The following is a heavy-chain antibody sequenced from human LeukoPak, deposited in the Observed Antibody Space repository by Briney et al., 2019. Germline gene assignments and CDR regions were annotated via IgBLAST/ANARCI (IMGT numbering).Heavy chain of an antibody. CDR1: DFILRAYG. J-gene: IGHJ4*02. D-gene: IGHD3-3*01. Sequence: GGSLRLSCAASDFILRAYGMNWVRQAPGKGLEWVANIKQDGSEKYYVDSVKGRFTISRDNAKNSLYLQMNSLRAEDTAVYYCAREYDFWSGYYDYWGQGTLVTVSS. CDR3: AREYDFWSGYYDY. V-gene: IGHV3-7*01. CDR2: IKQDGSEK.